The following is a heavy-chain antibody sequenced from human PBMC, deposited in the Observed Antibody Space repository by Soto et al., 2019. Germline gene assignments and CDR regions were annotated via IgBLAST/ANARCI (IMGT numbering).Heavy chain of an antibody. V-gene: IGHV3-30*18. CDR3: AKGYDYVWGSYRYRGRLYYGMAV. CDR1: GFTFSSYG. CDR2: ISYDGSNK. J-gene: IGHJ6*02. Sequence: QVQLVESGGGVVQPGRSLRLSCAASGFTFSSYGMHWVRQAPGKGLEWVAVISYDGSNKYYADSVKGRFTISRDNSKNTLYLKMNSLRAEDTAVYYCAKGYDYVWGSYRYRGRLYYGMAVWGQGTKVTVSS. D-gene: IGHD3-16*02.